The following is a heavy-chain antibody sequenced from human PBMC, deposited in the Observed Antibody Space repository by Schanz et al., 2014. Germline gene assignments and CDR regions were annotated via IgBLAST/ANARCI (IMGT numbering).Heavy chain of an antibody. CDR3: ERFQSPHQPFDY. Sequence: EVQLVESGGGLVQPGGSLRLSCAASGFTFGNFFMSWVRQAPGKGLEWVANIKQDGSERYYVDSVKGRFTISRDNAKNSLYLQMNSLRAEDTAVYYCERFQSPHQPFDYWGQGTLVTVSS. D-gene: IGHD2-2*01. J-gene: IGHJ4*02. V-gene: IGHV3-7*01. CDR1: GFTFGNFF. CDR2: IKQDGSER.